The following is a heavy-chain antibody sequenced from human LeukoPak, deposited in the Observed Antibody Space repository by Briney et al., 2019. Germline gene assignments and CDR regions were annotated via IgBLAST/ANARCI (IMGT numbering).Heavy chain of an antibody. CDR2: INPNNGGT. CDR1: GYTFTGYY. J-gene: IGHJ3*02. CDR3: AGEDNSSGYRPFDI. Sequence: ASVKVSCKASGYTFTGYYIHWVRPAPGQGLEWMGRINPNNGGTNYAQKFQGRVTMTRDMSMSTASMELSRLRSDDTAVYYCAGEDNSSGYRPFDIWGQGTMVTVPS. V-gene: IGHV1-2*06. D-gene: IGHD3-22*01.